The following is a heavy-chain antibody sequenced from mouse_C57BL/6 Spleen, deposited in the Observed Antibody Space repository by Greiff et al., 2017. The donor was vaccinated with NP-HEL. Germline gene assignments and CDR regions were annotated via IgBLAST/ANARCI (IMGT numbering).Heavy chain of an antibody. Sequence: QVQLQQPGAELVKPGASVKLSCKASGYTFTSYWMHWVKQRPGQGLEWIGMIHPNSGSTNYNEKFKSKATLTVDKSSSTAYMQLSSLTSEDSAVYYCARPIPRDGYYSDYWGQGTTLTVSS. CDR2: IHPNSGST. CDR3: ARPIPRDGYYSDY. V-gene: IGHV1-64*01. CDR1: GYTFTSYW. D-gene: IGHD2-3*01. J-gene: IGHJ2*01.